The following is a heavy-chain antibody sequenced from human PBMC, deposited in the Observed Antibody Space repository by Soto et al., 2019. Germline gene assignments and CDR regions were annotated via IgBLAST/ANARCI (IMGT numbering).Heavy chain of an antibody. CDR2: IKEDGTAK. V-gene: IGHV3-7*01. Sequence: PGESLSLSCAASGFTFSNSWLNWVRQAPGKGLEWVANIKEDGTAKYYLDSVKGRFTVSRDNVKNSLYLQMNSLRAEDTAMYYCTTDRGYLTFDYWGPGT. CDR3: TTDRGYLTFDY. J-gene: IGHJ4*02. CDR1: GFTFSNSW. D-gene: IGHD3-22*01.